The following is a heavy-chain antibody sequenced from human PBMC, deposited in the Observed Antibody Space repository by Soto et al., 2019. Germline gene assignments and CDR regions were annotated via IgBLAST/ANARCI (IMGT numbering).Heavy chain of an antibody. J-gene: IGHJ6*02. D-gene: IGHD2-2*01. CDR2: ISDRGTT. CDR1: GGSIDYYY. V-gene: IGHV4-59*01. Sequence: QVQLQESGPRLVKPSETLSLTCTVSGGSIDYYYWSWIRQPPGKGLEWLGYISDRGTTRYNPSLRLGATIAVDTSKNQFSRKLSSGTAADTAAYYCAIDSTAWFPYHAIDVWGRGTTFTVSS. CDR3: AIDSTAWFPYHAIDV.